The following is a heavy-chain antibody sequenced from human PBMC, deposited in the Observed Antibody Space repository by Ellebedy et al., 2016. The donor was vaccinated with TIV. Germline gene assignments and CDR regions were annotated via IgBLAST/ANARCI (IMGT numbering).Heavy chain of an antibody. Sequence: MPSETLSLTCAGSGGSISSYYWSWIRQPAGKGLEWIGRIYTSGSTNYNPSLKSRITMSVDTSKNQFSLKLSSVTTADTAVYYCARRLDYNAIFDPWGQGTLVTVSS. J-gene: IGHJ5*02. CDR1: GGSISSYY. CDR3: ARRLDYNAIFDP. D-gene: IGHD2-8*01. CDR2: IYTSGST. V-gene: IGHV4-4*07.